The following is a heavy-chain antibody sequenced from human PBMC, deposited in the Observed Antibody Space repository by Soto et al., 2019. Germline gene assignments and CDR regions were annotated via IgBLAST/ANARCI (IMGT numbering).Heavy chain of an antibody. CDR1: GYSFTSYW. V-gene: IGHV5-51*01. J-gene: IGHJ5*02. Sequence: EVQLVQSGAEVKKPGESLKMSCKGSGYSFTSYWIGWVRQMPGKGLEWMGIIYPGDSDTRYSPSFQGQVTISADKSISTAYLQWSSLKASDTAMYYCAREGGGYYYGSGTPDWFDPWGQGTLVTVSS. D-gene: IGHD3-10*01. CDR3: AREGGGYYYGSGTPDWFDP. CDR2: IYPGDSDT.